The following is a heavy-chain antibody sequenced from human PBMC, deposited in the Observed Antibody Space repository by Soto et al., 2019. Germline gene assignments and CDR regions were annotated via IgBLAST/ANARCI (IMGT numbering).Heavy chain of an antibody. V-gene: IGHV3-48*03. D-gene: IGHD2-8*01. Sequence: PGGSLRLSCAASGFTFSRYEMNCIRQAPGTALVWVSEISSTGSTIYYADSAKVRLTISRDNAKNSLYLQMNSLRAEDTAVYYCARDIVLMYYYYYGMDVWGQGTKVTVS. CDR1: GFTFSRYE. CDR3: ARDIVLMYYYYYGMDV. CDR2: ISSTGSTI. J-gene: IGHJ6*02.